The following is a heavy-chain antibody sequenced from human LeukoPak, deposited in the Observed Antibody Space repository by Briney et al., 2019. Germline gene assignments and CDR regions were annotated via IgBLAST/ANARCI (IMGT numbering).Heavy chain of an antibody. V-gene: IGHV1-69*05. J-gene: IGHJ3*02. D-gene: IGHD3-22*01. CDR1: GYIFTSYG. CDR2: IIPIFGTA. CDR3: ARGEFDDSSGYGDAFDI. Sequence: ASVKVSCKASGYIFTSYGISWVRQAPGQGLEWMGGIIPIFGTANYAQKFQGRVTITTDESTSTAYMELSSLRSEDTAVYYCARGEFDDSSGYGDAFDIWGQGTMVSVSS.